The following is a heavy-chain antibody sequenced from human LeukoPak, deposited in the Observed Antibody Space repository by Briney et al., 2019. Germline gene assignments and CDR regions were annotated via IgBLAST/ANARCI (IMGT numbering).Heavy chain of an antibody. CDR3: ATPPGGSAVVYYYYYMDV. V-gene: IGHV7-4-1*02. CDR2: INTNTGNP. J-gene: IGHJ6*03. Sequence: ASVKISCKASGYTFTSYAMNWVRQAPGQGLEWMGWINTNTGNPTYAQGFTGRFVFSLDTSVSTAYLQISSLKAEDTAVYYCATPPGGSAVVYYYYYMDVWGKGTTVTVSS. D-gene: IGHD1-26*01. CDR1: GYTFTSYA.